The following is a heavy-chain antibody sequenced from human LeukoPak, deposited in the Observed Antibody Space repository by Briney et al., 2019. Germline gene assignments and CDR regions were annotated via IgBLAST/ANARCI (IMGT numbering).Heavy chain of an antibody. Sequence: GGSLRLSCAASGFTFSSYGMHWVRQAPGKGLEWVAFIRYDGSNKYYADSVKGRFTITRDNSRDTLYLQMISLRAEDTAVYYCAKSAVGATLGDYWGQGTPVTVSS. J-gene: IGHJ4*02. D-gene: IGHD1-26*01. CDR1: GFTFSSYG. V-gene: IGHV3-30*02. CDR2: IRYDGSNK. CDR3: AKSAVGATLGDY.